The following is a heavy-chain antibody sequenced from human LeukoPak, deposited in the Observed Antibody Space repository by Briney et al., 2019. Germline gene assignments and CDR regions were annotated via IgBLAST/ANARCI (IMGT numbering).Heavy chain of an antibody. CDR2: INTDGDYT. Sequence: QAGGSLRLSCAASGFTFSTYWMHWVRQAPGKGLVWVSRINTDGDYTSYADSVKGRFTISRDNAKNTLYLQMNSLRAEDTAVYYCATGSGWCFIDWGQGTLVTVSS. CDR1: GFTFSTYW. CDR3: ATGSGWCFID. J-gene: IGHJ4*02. V-gene: IGHV3-74*01. D-gene: IGHD6-19*01.